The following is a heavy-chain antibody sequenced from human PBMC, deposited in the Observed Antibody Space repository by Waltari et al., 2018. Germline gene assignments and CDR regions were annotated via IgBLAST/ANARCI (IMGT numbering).Heavy chain of an antibody. V-gene: IGHV3-48*04. D-gene: IGHD2-15*01. CDR1: GFTFSSYS. CDR3: ARDLLAFDY. CDR2: ISSSSSTI. J-gene: IGHJ4*02. Sequence: EVQLVESGGGLVQPGGSLRLSCAASGFTFSSYSMNWVRQAPGKGLEWVSYISSSSSTIYYADSVKGRFTISRDNAKNSLYLQMNSLRAEDTAVYYCARDLLAFDYWGQGTLVTVSS.